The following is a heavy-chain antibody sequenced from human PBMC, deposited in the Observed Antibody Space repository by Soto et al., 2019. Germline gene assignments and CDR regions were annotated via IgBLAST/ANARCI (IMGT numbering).Heavy chain of an antibody. D-gene: IGHD3-10*01. V-gene: IGHV3-30-3*01. J-gene: IGHJ4*02. CDR2: ISYDGSNK. CDR1: GFTFSSYA. Sequence: QVQLVESGGGVVQPGRSLRLSCAASGFTFSSYAMHWVRQAPGKGLEWVAVISYDGSNKYYADSVKGRFTISRDNSKNTQYQQMNRLRPEETAVYYCARDQRVMSGGIDYWGQGTLVTVSS. CDR3: ARDQRVMSGGIDY.